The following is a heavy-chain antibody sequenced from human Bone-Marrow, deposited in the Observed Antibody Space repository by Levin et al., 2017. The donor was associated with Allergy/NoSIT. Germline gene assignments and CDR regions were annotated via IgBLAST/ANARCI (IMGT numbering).Heavy chain of an antibody. CDR1: GGSISTGGFH. CDR3: AREDGYVFDY. V-gene: IGHV4-31*03. Sequence: SETLSLTCSLSGGSISTGGFHWSWVRQRPGKGLEWIGYIYYSGNTYYNPSLQSRLSISIDTSKNQFSLRLTSVTAADTAVYYCAREDGYVFDYWGQGTLVAVSS. CDR2: IYYSGNT. J-gene: IGHJ4*02. D-gene: IGHD5-24*01.